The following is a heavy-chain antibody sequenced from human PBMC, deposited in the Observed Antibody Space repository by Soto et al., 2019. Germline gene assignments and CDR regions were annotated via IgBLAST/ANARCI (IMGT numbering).Heavy chain of an antibody. CDR3: ARARAIAAAGISWFDP. J-gene: IGHJ5*02. V-gene: IGHV3-74*01. CDR2: INSDGSST. D-gene: IGHD6-13*01. CDR1: GFTFSSYW. Sequence: EVQLVESGRGLVQPGGSLRLSCAASGFTFSSYWMHWVRQAPGKGLVWVSRINSDGSSTSYADSVKGRFTISRDNAKNTLYLQMNSLRAEDTAVYYCARARAIAAAGISWFDPWGQGTLVTVSS.